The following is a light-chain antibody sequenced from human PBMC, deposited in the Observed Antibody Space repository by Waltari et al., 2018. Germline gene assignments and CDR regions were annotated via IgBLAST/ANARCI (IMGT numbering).Light chain of an antibody. J-gene: IGLJ3*02. CDR2: ANP. CDR3: QSYDITLSAWV. Sequence: QSVLTQPPSVSGAPGQRVTISCTGSSSNIGTRYGVHWYQQLPGTAPKRLLSANPHRPSGVPDRFSGSKSGTSASLAITGLQPEDEADYYCQSYDITLSAWVFGGGTRLTVL. CDR1: SSNIGTRYG. V-gene: IGLV1-40*01.